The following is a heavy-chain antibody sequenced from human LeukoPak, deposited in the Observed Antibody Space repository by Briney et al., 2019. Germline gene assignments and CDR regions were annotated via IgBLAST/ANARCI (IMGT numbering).Heavy chain of an antibody. D-gene: IGHD3-9*01. V-gene: IGHV3-30*04. CDR2: ISYDGSNK. CDR3: ARGGLRYFDWLSPYGDY. CDR1: GFTFSSYA. Sequence: PGGSLRLSCAASGFTFSSYAMHWVRQAPGKGLEWVAVISYDGSNKYYADSVKGRFTISRDNSKNTLYLQMNSLRAEDTAVYYCARGGLRYFDWLSPYGDYWGQGTLVTVSS. J-gene: IGHJ4*02.